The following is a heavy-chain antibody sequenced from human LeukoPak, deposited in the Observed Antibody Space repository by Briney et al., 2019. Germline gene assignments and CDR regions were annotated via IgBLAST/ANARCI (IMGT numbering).Heavy chain of an antibody. CDR3: ARGPYCSSTSCSPTGWFDP. CDR2: IYTSGST. J-gene: IGHJ5*02. V-gene: IGHV4-61*02. Sequence: PSETLSLTCTVSGGSISSGSYYWSWIRQPAGKGLEWIGRIYTSGSTNYNPSLKSRVTMSVDTSKNQFSLKLSSVTAADTAVYYCARGPYCSSTSCSPTGWFDPWGQGTLVTVSS. D-gene: IGHD2-2*01. CDR1: GGSISSGSYY.